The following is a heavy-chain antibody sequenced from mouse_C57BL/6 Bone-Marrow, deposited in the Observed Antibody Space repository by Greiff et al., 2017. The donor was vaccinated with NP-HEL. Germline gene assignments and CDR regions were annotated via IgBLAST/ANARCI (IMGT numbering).Heavy chain of an antibody. D-gene: IGHD3-2*02. CDR1: GYNFTSYW. Sequence: QVQLQQPGAELVKPGASVKVSCKASGYNFTSYWMHWVKQRPGQGLEWIGRIHPSDSDTNYNQKFKGKATLTVDKSSSTAYMQLSSLTSEDSAVYYCARGTAQAAWFAYWGQGTLVTVSA. J-gene: IGHJ3*01. CDR2: IHPSDSDT. CDR3: ARGTAQAAWFAY. V-gene: IGHV1-74*01.